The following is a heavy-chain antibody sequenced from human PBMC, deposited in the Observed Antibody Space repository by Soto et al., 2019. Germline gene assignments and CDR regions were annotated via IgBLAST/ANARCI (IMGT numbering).Heavy chain of an antibody. J-gene: IGHJ6*02. CDR2: SYTSGST. CDR1: CGSISSYY. V-gene: IGHV4-4*07. D-gene: IGHD3-10*01. CDR3: ARANFSTWFGGHYGMDV. Sequence: SETLSLTCTVSCGSISSYYWSWIRQPAGKGLEWIGRSYTSGSTNYNPSLKSRVTMSVDTSKNQFSLKLSSVTAADTAVYYCARANFSTWFGGHYGMDVWGQGTTVTVSS.